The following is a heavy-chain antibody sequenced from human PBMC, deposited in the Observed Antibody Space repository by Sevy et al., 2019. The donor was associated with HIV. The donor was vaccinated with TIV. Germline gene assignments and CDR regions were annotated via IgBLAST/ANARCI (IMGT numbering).Heavy chain of an antibody. CDR3: ARLAAVEMATIDY. D-gene: IGHD6-19*01. CDR1: GYTFTGYY. Sequence: ASVKVSCKASGYTFTGYYMHWVRQAPGQGLEWMGWINPNSGGTNYAKKFQGRVTMTRDTSISTAYMELSRLRSDDTAVYYCARLAAVEMATIDYWGQGTLVTVSS. J-gene: IGHJ4*02. V-gene: IGHV1-2*02. CDR2: INPNSGGT.